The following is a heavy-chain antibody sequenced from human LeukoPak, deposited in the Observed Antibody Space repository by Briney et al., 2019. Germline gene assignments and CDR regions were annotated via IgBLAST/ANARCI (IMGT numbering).Heavy chain of an antibody. J-gene: IGHJ6*03. CDR1: GGSISSYY. CDR2: IYTSGST. D-gene: IGHD1-26*01. Sequence: PSETLSLTCTVSGGSISSYYWSWIRQPAGKGLEWIGRIYTSGSTNYNPSLKSRVTMSVDTSKNQFSLKLSSVTAADTAVYYCARYQGRRFLPTPPYMDVWGKGTTVTVSS. V-gene: IGHV4-4*07. CDR3: ARYQGRRFLPTPPYMDV.